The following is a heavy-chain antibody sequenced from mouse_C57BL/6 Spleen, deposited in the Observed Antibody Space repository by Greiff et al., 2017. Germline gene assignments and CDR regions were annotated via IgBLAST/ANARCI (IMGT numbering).Heavy chain of an antibody. CDR2: ISSGSSTI. J-gene: IGHJ1*03. V-gene: IGHV5-17*01. CDR3: ARTTTVVPYWYFDV. CDR1: GFTFSDYG. Sequence: EVKVVESGGGLVKPGGSLKLSCAASGFTFSDYGMHWVRQAPEKGLEWVAYISSGSSTIYYADTVNGRFTISRDNAKNTLFLQMTSLRSADTAMYYCARTTTVVPYWYFDVWGTGTTVTVSS. D-gene: IGHD1-1*01.